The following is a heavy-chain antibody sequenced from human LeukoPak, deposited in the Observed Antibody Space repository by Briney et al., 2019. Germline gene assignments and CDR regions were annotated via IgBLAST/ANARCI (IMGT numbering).Heavy chain of an antibody. CDR1: GGSISSHY. V-gene: IGHV4-59*08. CDR2: IYSSGIT. J-gene: IGHJ3*02. Sequence: SETLSLTCTVSGGSISSHYWSWIRQPPGKGLEWIGYIYSSGITKYNPSLKSRVTISVDTSETRFSLKVTSVTAADTAVYYCARRVVVTDIADAFDIWGQGTLVTVSS. D-gene: IGHD2-21*02. CDR3: ARRVVVTDIADAFDI.